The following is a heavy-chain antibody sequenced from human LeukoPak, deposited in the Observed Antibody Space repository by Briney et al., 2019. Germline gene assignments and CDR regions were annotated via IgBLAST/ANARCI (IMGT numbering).Heavy chain of an antibody. CDR1: GYTFTSYG. Sequence: GASVKVSCKASGYTFTSYGISWVRQAPGQGLEWMGWISAYNGNTNYAQKLQGRVTMTTDTSTSTAYMELRSLRSDDTAVYYCARGQYYDFWSGYISYYYYMDVWGKGTTVTVSS. CDR3: ARGQYYDFWSGYISYYYYMDV. CDR2: ISAYNGNT. V-gene: IGHV1-18*01. J-gene: IGHJ6*03. D-gene: IGHD3-3*01.